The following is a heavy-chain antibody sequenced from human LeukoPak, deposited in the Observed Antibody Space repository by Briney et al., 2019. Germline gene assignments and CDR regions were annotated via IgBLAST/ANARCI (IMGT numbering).Heavy chain of an antibody. Sequence: ALVKVSCKVSGYTLTELSMHWVRQAPGKGLEWMGGFDPEDGETIYAQKFQGRVTMTEDTSTDTAYMELSSLRSEDTAVYYCATIGRYDSSGEGVYWGQGTLVTVSS. J-gene: IGHJ4*02. CDR1: GYTLTELS. CDR2: FDPEDGET. CDR3: ATIGRYDSSGEGVY. V-gene: IGHV1-24*01. D-gene: IGHD3-22*01.